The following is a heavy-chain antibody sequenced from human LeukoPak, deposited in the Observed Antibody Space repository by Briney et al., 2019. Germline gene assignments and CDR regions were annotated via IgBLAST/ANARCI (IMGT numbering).Heavy chain of an antibody. CDR3: ARLDSSGWYSDY. V-gene: IGHV3-53*01. Sequence: TGGSLTLSCAASGFTVSSNYMSWVRQAPGKGLEWVAVIYSGGSTYYADSVKGRFTISRDNSKNTLYLQMNSLRAEDTAVYHCARLDSSGWYSDYWGQGTLVTVSS. CDR2: IYSGGST. J-gene: IGHJ4*02. D-gene: IGHD6-19*01. CDR1: GFTVSSNY.